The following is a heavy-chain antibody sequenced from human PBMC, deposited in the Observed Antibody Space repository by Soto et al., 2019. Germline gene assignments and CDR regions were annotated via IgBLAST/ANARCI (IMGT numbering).Heavy chain of an antibody. CDR1: GGTISRYS. CDR2: VIPIFGIP. V-gene: IGHV1-69*08. J-gene: IGHJ6*02. CDR3: AREDRDRETGLVPAAIDGMDV. Sequence: QVQLVQSGAEVKKPGSSVKVSCKASGGTISRYSITWVRQAPGHGLEWIGRVIPIFGIPTYAQKFQGRVTITAGESTSTAYMGLSSLRSDDTAVYSCAREDRDRETGLVPAAIDGMDVWGQGTTVTVSS. D-gene: IGHD2-2*01.